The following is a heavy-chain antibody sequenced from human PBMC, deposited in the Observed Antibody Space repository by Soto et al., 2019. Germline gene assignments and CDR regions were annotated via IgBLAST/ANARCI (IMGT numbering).Heavy chain of an antibody. Sequence: QVQLQESGPGLVKPSETLSLTCTVSGGSVSSGSYYWSWIRQPPGKGLEWSGYIYYSGSTNYNPHLKRRVTISVDTSKNQFSLKLSSVTAADTAVYYCARGIEGWYQGRYYYGMDVWGQGTTVTVSS. CDR2: IYYSGST. D-gene: IGHD6-19*01. CDR3: ARGIEGWYQGRYYYGMDV. V-gene: IGHV4-61*01. CDR1: GGSVSSGSYY. J-gene: IGHJ6*02.